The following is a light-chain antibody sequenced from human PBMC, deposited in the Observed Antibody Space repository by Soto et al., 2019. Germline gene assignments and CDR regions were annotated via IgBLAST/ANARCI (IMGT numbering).Light chain of an antibody. Sequence: SALTQPASVSGSPGQSITISCAGTDSAIGAYNFVSWYQQHPGKAPKLIIYEVSHRPSGISDRFSGSKSGNTASLTISGLQSDDESDYFFSSYKSSSTPVFGGGTKLTVL. J-gene: IGLJ3*02. V-gene: IGLV2-14*01. CDR1: DSAIGAYNF. CDR2: EVS. CDR3: SSYKSSSTPV.